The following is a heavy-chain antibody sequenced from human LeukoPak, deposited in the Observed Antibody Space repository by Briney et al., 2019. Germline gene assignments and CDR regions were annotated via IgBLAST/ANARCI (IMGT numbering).Heavy chain of an antibody. D-gene: IGHD4-23*01. J-gene: IGHJ6*03. CDR3: ARAGDPRWQRDYYYYYMDV. CDR1: GGSVSRYH. CDR2: IYYSTFSSDNS. Sequence: SETLSLTCTVSGGSVSRYHWTWIRQSPGKGLNWIGYIYYSTFSSDNSYYNPSLKSRVTISMDSSKNQFSLRLTSVTSADTAVYYCARAGDPRWQRDYYYYYMDVWGKGTTVTVSS. V-gene: IGHV4-59*02.